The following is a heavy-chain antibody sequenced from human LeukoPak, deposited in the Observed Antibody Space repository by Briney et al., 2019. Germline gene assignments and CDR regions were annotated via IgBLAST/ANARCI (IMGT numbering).Heavy chain of an antibody. CDR2: INHSGST. CDR1: GESFSIYY. D-gene: IGHD6-6*01. V-gene: IGHV4-34*01. CDR3: ARDLRQLVGYFDL. J-gene: IGHJ2*01. Sequence: SETLSLTCAVYGESFSIYYYSWIRQPPGKGLEWIGEINHSGSTNYNPSLKSRVTISVDTSKNQFSLKLSSVTAADTAVYYCARDLRQLVGYFDLWGRGTLVTVSS.